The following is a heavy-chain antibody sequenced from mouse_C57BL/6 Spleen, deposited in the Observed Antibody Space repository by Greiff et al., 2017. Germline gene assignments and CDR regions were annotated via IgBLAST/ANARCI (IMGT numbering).Heavy chain of an antibody. V-gene: IGHV1-64*01. CDR1: GYTFTSYW. D-gene: IGHD1-1*01. CDR3: ARKGYGSSYVDWYFDV. J-gene: IGHJ1*03. Sequence: QVQLQQSGAELVKPGASVKLSCKASGYTFTSYWMHWVKQRPGQGLEWIGMIHPNSGSTNYNEKFKSKATLTVDKSSSTAYMQLSSLTSEDSAVYYCARKGYGSSYVDWYFDVWGTGTTVTVSS. CDR2: IHPNSGST.